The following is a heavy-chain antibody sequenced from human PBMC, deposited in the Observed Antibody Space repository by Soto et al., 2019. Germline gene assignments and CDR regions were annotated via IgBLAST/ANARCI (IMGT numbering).Heavy chain of an antibody. J-gene: IGHJ4*02. CDR3: AKLTYGDPVDY. D-gene: IGHD4-17*01. CDR1: GFTFSKYA. Sequence: EVQLLESGGGLVQPGGSLRLFCAASGFTFSKYAMNWVRQAPGKGLEWVSTINSSGGSTSYADSVKGRFTISRDNSENTLYLQMNSLRAEDTAVYYCAKLTYGDPVDYWGQGTLVTVSS. V-gene: IGHV3-23*01. CDR2: INSSGGST.